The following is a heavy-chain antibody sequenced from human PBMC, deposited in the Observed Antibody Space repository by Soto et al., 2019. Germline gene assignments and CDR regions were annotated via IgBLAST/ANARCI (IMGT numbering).Heavy chain of an antibody. D-gene: IGHD3-10*01. V-gene: IGHV4-59*01. CDR1: GGSISSYY. CDR2: IYYSGST. Sequence: QVQLQESGPGLVKPSETLSLTCTVSGGSISSYYWSWIRQPPGKGLEWIGYIYYSGSTNYNPSLTTRITISVATSKNHVSLKLSSVAASDPAVYYCAGGVRGASVFDPWGQGTLVTVSS. J-gene: IGHJ5*02. CDR3: AGGVRGASVFDP.